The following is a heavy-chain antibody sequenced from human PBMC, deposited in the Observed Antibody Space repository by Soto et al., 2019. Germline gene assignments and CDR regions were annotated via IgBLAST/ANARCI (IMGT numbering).Heavy chain of an antibody. CDR1: GFTFSRLA. J-gene: IGHJ4*02. D-gene: IGHD3-3*01. Sequence: PGGSLRLSCAASGFTFSRLAMSWVRQAPGKGLEWVAVICYSGSNKYYADSVKGRFTISRDNSKNTLYLQMNSLRAEDTAVYYCARGFGITIFGVAVGIDYWGQGTLVTVSS. CDR2: ICYSGSNK. V-gene: IGHV3-33*07. CDR3: ARGFGITIFGVAVGIDY.